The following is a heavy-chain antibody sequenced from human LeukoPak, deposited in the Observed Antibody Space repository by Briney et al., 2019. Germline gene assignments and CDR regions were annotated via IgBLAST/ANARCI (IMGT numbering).Heavy chain of an antibody. CDR3: ATVYGDYLYFDY. J-gene: IGHJ4*02. CDR1: GFTFSTYS. D-gene: IGHD4-17*01. CDR2: ISSDSRTI. Sequence: GGSLRLSCAASGFTFSTYSVTWVRQAPGKGLEWLSYISSDSRTIYHADSVKGRFTISRDNARNTLYLQMNSLRAEDTAVYYCATVYGDYLYFDYWGQGTLATVSS. V-gene: IGHV3-48*01.